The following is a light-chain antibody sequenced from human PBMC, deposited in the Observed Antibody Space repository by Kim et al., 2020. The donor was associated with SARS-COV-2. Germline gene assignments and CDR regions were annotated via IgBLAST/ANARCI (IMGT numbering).Light chain of an antibody. V-gene: IGLV3-19*01. CDR1: SLRRYY. Sequence: SSELTQDPAVSVALGQTVRITCQGDSLRRYYANWYQQKPGQAPVLVIYGKNDRPSGIPDRFSGSSSGNIASLTISGTQAGDEADYYCHSRDSSGAHYVFGTGTKVTVL. CDR3: HSRDSSGAHYV. J-gene: IGLJ1*01. CDR2: GKN.